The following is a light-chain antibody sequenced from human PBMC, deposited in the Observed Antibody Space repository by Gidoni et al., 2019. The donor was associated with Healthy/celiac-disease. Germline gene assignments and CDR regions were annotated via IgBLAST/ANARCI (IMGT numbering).Light chain of an antibody. J-gene: IGLJ2*01. CDR1: SSDVGGYHY. Sequence: QSALTQPRSVSGSPGQSVTISCTGTSSDVGGYHYVSWYQQHPGKAPNLMIYDVSKRPSGVPDRFSGSKSGNTASLTISGLQAEDEADYYCCSYAGSYTLFGGGTKLTVL. CDR2: DVS. CDR3: CSYAGSYTL. V-gene: IGLV2-11*01.